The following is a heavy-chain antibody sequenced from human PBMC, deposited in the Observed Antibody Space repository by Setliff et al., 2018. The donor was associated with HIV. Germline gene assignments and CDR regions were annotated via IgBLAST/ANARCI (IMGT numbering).Heavy chain of an antibody. Sequence: GGSLRLSCAASGFTFSSYSMNWVRQAPGKGLEWVGLVRGIAYGGTTEYAASVRGRFTISRDDSKNIAYLQMNSLKTEDTAMYFCTRDGGGDYGVYAPDYWGQGTLVTVSS. CDR2: VRGIAYGGTT. J-gene: IGHJ4*02. D-gene: IGHD4-17*01. V-gene: IGHV3-49*04. CDR1: GFTFSSYS. CDR3: TRDGGGDYGVYAPDY.